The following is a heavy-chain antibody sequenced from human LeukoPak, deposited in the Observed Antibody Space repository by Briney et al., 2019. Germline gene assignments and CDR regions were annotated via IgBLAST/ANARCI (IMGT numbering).Heavy chain of an antibody. J-gene: IGHJ6*03. CDR2: ISYDGSNK. D-gene: IGHD6-13*01. CDR3: ATNGGYYMDV. V-gene: IGHV3-30*04. Sequence: GGSLRLSCAASGFTFSNYALHWVRQAPGKGLEWVAVISYDGSNKFYADSVKGRFTISRDNSKNALYLQMNSLRAEDTAVYYCATNGGYYMDVWGKGTTVTVSS. CDR1: GFTFSNYA.